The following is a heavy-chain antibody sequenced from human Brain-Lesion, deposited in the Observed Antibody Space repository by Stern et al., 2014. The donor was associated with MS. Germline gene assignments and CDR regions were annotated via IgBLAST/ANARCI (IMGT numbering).Heavy chain of an antibody. CDR1: GFTFSSYG. CDR2: IWSDGSNK. J-gene: IGHJ6*02. V-gene: IGHV3-33*01. D-gene: IGHD6-13*01. Sequence: VHLVESGGGVVQPGRSLRLSCAASGFTFSSYGMHWVRQAPGKGLEWVAVIWSDGSNKYYADSVKGRFSISRDNSKNTLYLQMNSLRAEDTAVYYCASDSSSYYYYGMDVWGQGTTVTVSS. CDR3: ASDSSSYYYYGMDV.